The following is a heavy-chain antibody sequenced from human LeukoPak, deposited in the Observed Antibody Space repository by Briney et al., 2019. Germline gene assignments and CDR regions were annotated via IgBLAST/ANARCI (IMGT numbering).Heavy chain of an antibody. Sequence: SVTVSCTASGFTFTSSAVQWVRQARGQRLEWIGWIVVGSGNTNYAQKFQERVTITRDMSTSTAYMELSSPRSEDTAVYYCAADQAWELPGYWGQGTLVTVSS. D-gene: IGHD1-26*01. CDR3: AADQAWELPGY. J-gene: IGHJ4*02. V-gene: IGHV1-58*01. CDR2: IVVGSGNT. CDR1: GFTFTSSA.